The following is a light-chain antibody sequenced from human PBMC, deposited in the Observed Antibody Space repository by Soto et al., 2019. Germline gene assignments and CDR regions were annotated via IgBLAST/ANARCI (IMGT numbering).Light chain of an antibody. CDR1: QSVSSSY. CDR3: QRYGSSNPTYT. Sequence: EIVLTQSPGTLSLSPGERATLSCRASQSVSSSYLAWYQQKPGQAPRLLIYGASSRATGIPDRFSGSGSGTDFPLTISRLEPEDLAVYYCQRYGSSNPTYTFGQGTKLEIK. CDR2: GAS. J-gene: IGKJ2*01. V-gene: IGKV3-20*01.